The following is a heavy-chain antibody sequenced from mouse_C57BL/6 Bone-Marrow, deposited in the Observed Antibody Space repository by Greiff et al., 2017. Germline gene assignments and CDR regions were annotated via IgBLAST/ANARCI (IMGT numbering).Heavy chain of an antibody. CDR1: GYTFTSYW. J-gene: IGHJ3*01. CDR3: ARSGGFPFAY. CDR2: IDPSDSYT. Sequence: VQLQQPGAELVRPGTSVKLSCKASGYTFTSYWMHWVKQRPGQGLEWIGVIDPSDSYTNYKQKFKGKATLTVDTSSSTAYMQLSSLTSEDSAVYYCARSGGFPFAYWGQGTLVTVSA. V-gene: IGHV1-59*01.